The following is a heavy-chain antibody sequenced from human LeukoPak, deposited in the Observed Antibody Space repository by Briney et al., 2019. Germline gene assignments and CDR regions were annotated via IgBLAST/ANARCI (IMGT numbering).Heavy chain of an antibody. J-gene: IGHJ5*02. V-gene: IGHV1-18*01. CDR3: ARVRGDTMPRGRGYWFDP. Sequence: ASVKVSCKASGYTFTEYGINWVRQAPGRGREWMGWISAYNGNTKYAQKFQGRVTMTTDTSTRTAFMELRSLRSDDTAVYYCARVRGDTMPRGRGYWFDPWGQGTLVTVSS. CDR1: GYTFTEYG. D-gene: IGHD3-10*01. CDR2: ISAYNGNT.